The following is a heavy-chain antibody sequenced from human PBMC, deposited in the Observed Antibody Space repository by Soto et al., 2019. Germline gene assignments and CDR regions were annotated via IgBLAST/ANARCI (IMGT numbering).Heavy chain of an antibody. D-gene: IGHD3-3*01. CDR1: GGTFSGYY. CDR2: INHSGST. V-gene: IGHV4-34*01. CDR3: ARDPRITIFGADWFDP. Sequence: SETLSLTCAVYGGTFSGYYWSWIRQPPGKGLEWIGEINHSGSTNYNPSLKSRVTISVDTSKNQFSLKLSSVTAADTAVYYCARDPRITIFGADWFDPWGQGTLVTVSS. J-gene: IGHJ5*02.